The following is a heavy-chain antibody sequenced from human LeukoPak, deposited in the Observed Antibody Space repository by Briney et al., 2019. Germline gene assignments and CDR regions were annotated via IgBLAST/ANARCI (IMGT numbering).Heavy chain of an antibody. D-gene: IGHD3-10*01. CDR3: ARIYGSGSYVGLYGMDV. Sequence: GGSLRLSCAASGFTFSSYSMNWVRQAPGKGLGWVSSISSSSSYIYYADSVKGRFTISRDNAKNSLYLQMNSLRAEDTAVYYCARIYGSGSYVGLYGMDVWGQGTTVTVSS. CDR1: GFTFSSYS. V-gene: IGHV3-21*01. J-gene: IGHJ6*02. CDR2: ISSSSSYI.